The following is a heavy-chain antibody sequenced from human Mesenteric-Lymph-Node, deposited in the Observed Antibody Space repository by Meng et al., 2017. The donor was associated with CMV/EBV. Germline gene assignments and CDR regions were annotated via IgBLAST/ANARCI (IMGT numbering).Heavy chain of an antibody. Sequence: QLQLQESGPGLVKPSETPSLTCTVSGGSISSSSYYWGWIRQPPGKGLEWIGYIYYSGSTYYYNPSLKTRVTISVDTSKNQFSLKLSSVTAADTAVYYCARYSALLVTNFDYWGQGTLVTRLL. D-gene: IGHD1-26*01. CDR1: GGSISSSSYY. J-gene: IGHJ4*02. V-gene: IGHV4-39*01. CDR2: IYYSGSTY. CDR3: ARYSALLVTNFDY.